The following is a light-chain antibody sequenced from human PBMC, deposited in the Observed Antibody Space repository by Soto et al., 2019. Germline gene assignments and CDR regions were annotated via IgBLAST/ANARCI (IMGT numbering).Light chain of an antibody. Sequence: IVLTQSPGTLSLSPGESATLSCRASQSIRRSYVAWYQQKPGQAPRLLIYAASARATGLPDRFSGSGSGTDFTLTISRLEPEDFAMYYCHCQDFGNSAVYSFGQGTKLEI. V-gene: IGKV3-20*01. J-gene: IGKJ2*01. CDR1: QSIRRSY. CDR3: HCQDFGNSAVYS. CDR2: AAS.